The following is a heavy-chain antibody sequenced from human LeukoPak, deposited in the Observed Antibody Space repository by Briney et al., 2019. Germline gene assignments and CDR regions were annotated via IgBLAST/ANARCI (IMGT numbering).Heavy chain of an antibody. Sequence: GGSLRLSCVASGFSFSSYSTNWVRQAPGKGLEWVSYISSSSTIYYADSMKGRFTVSRDNAKNSVYLQMNSLRAEDTAVYYCARVRQSPQIQLYYYYMDVWGKGTTVTVSS. CDR1: GFSFSSYS. V-gene: IGHV3-48*04. J-gene: IGHJ6*03. CDR2: ISSSSTI. CDR3: ARVRQSPQIQLYYYYMDV. D-gene: IGHD1-1*01.